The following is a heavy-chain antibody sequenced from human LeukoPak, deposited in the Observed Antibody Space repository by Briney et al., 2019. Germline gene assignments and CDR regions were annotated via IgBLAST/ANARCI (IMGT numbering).Heavy chain of an antibody. V-gene: IGHV4-38-2*02. D-gene: IGHD6-13*01. J-gene: IGHJ4*02. CDR1: GYSISSGYY. CDR3: ARDSSRD. CDR2: IYHSGST. Sequence: SETLSLTCTVSGYSISSGYYWGWIRQPPGKGLEWIGSIYHSGSTYYNPSLKSRVTISVDTSKNQFSLKLSSVTAADTAVYYCARDSSRDWGQGTLVTVSS.